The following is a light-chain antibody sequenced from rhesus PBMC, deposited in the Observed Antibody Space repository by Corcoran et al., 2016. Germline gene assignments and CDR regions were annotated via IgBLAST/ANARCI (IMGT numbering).Light chain of an antibody. Sequence: DIQMTQSPSSLSASVGDRVTITCRARENVNNYLNWYQQKPGKAPKLLIYKASPLQSGVPSRFSGSGFGTDYTFIISSLQPEDVATYYCQHGYGTPWTFGQGTKVEIK. J-gene: IGKJ1*01. V-gene: IGKV1-74*01. CDR2: KAS. CDR3: QHGYGTPWT. CDR1: ENVNNY.